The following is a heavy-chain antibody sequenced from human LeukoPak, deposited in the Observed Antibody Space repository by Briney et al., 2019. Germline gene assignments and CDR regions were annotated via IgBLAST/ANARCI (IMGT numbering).Heavy chain of an antibody. V-gene: IGHV3-23*01. J-gene: IGHJ4*02. CDR1: GFTFSSYA. D-gene: IGHD5-18*01. CDR2: ISGSGGST. Sequence: GGSLRLSCAASGFTFSSYAMSWVRQAPGKGLEWVSAISGSGGSTYYADSVKGRFTISRDNSKNTLYLQMNSLRAEDTAVYYCAKSPYHPVMVSPPFDYWGQGTLVTVSS. CDR3: AKSPYHPVMVSPPFDY.